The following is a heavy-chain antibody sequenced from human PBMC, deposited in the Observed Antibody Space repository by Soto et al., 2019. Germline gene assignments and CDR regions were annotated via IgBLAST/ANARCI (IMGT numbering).Heavy chain of an antibody. D-gene: IGHD4-17*01. CDR3: ARNDYCGNSVDY. J-gene: IGHJ4*02. CDR2: IYPGDCDT. V-gene: IGHV5-51*01. CDR1: GYNFTSYW. Sequence: GASLKISCKGSGYNFTSYWIGCVRQMPGKGLEWMVIIYPGDCDTRYSPSFKGQVTISADKSISTAYLQWSSLKASDTAMYYCARNDYCGNSVDYWGQGTLVTVSS.